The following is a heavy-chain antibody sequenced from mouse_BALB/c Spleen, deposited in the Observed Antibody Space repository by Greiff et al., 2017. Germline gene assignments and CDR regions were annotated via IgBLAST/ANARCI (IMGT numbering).Heavy chain of an antibody. D-gene: IGHD1-1*01. Sequence: QVQLQQPGAELVKPGAPVKLSCKASGYTFTSYWMNWVKQRLGRGLEWIGRIDPSDSETHYNQTFKDKATLTVDKSSSTAYIQLSSLTSEDSAVYYCARSYYGSRYYAMDYWGQGTSVTVSS. J-gene: IGHJ4*01. CDR3: ARSYYGSRYYAMDY. CDR2: IDPSDSET. CDR1: GYTFTSYW. V-gene: IGHV1-69*02.